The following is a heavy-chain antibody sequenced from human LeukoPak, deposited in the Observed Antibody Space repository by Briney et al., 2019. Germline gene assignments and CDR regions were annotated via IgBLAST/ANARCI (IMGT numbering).Heavy chain of an antibody. Sequence: PSETLSLTCTVTGGSITSGNYYWGWLRQPPGKGLEWIGSVYYSGSTYYNPSLKSRVTISRDTSKNQFSLKLNSVTAADTAVYYCARRTMNNFDYWGRGSLVTVSS. J-gene: IGHJ4*02. D-gene: IGHD1-1*01. CDR2: VYYSGST. CDR3: ARRTMNNFDY. CDR1: GGSITSGNYY. V-gene: IGHV4-39*01.